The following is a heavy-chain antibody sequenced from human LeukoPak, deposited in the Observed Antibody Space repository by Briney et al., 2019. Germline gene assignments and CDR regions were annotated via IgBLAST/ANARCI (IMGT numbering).Heavy chain of an antibody. CDR2: IYTSGST. J-gene: IGHJ5*02. D-gene: IGHD4-17*01. Sequence: SETLSLTSTVSGGSISSYYWSWIRQPAGKGLEWIGRIYTSGSTNYNPSLKSRVTMSVDTSKNQFSLKLSSVTAADTAVYYCARTTTVTTYGSFGWFDPWGQGTLVTVSS. CDR3: ARTTTVTTYGSFGWFDP. CDR1: GGSISSYY. V-gene: IGHV4-4*07.